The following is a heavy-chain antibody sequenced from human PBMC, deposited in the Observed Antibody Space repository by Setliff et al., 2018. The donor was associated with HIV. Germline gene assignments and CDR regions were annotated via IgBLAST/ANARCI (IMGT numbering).Heavy chain of an antibody. Sequence: GGSLRLSCAASGFTFSTDWMSWVRQAPGKGLEWVARIKNRANGGTTHYAAPVNGRFTISRDDSKNTLYLQMDNLKTEDTAVYYCATWQAGNDYWGQGTLVTVSS. D-gene: IGHD6-13*01. V-gene: IGHV3-15*01. J-gene: IGHJ4*02. CDR2: IKNRANGGTT. CDR3: ATWQAGNDY. CDR1: GFTFSTDW.